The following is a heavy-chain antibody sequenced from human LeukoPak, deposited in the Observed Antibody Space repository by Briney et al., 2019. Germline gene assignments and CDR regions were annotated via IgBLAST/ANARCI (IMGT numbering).Heavy chain of an antibody. D-gene: IGHD1-26*01. Sequence: GGSLRLSCSASGFTFSDYILDWVRQAPGKGLEWVGRIRRKGQSYTTEYAASVKGRFSISRDDSKNSLYLHMNSLKTEDTAVYHCSRDGGEGGSSAFDIWGPGTMVTVSS. CDR2: IRRKGQSYTT. J-gene: IGHJ3*02. CDR1: GFTFSDYI. V-gene: IGHV3-72*01. CDR3: SRDGGEGGSSAFDI.